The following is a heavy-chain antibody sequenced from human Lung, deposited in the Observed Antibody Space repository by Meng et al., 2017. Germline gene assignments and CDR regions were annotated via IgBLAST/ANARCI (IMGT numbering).Heavy chain of an antibody. J-gene: IGHJ4*02. CDR2: IIPSSGDA. Sequence: QWVRCGDGVKKLGASVKLSCRASGYTFIDAYVHWVRQAPGQGLEWMGRIIPSSGDANSAQKFLGRVTLTWDTSISTAYMELSSLRSDDTAIYYCARDGGNYDFDYWGQGTLVTVSS. V-gene: IGHV1-2*06. CDR3: ARDGGNYDFDY. D-gene: IGHD1-7*01. CDR1: GYTFIDAY.